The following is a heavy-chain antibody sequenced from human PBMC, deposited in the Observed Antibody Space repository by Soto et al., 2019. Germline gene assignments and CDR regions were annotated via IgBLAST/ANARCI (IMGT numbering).Heavy chain of an antibody. CDR3: ARIRAPSDILTGQYYYGMDV. CDR1: GFSLSTSGMC. CDR2: IDWDDDK. V-gene: IGHV2-70*01. J-gene: IGHJ6*02. Sequence: SGPTLVNPTQTLTLTCTFSGFSLSTSGMCVSWIRQPPGKALEWLALIDWDDDKYYSTSLKTRLTISKDTSKNQVVLTMTNMDPVDTATYYCARIRAPSDILTGQYYYGMDVWGQGTTVTVSS. D-gene: IGHD3-9*01.